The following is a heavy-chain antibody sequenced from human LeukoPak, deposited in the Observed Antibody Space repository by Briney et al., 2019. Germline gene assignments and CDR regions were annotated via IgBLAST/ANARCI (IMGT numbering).Heavy chain of an antibody. CDR1: GFTFSNYG. CDR2: ISYTGSSK. D-gene: IGHD6-19*01. CDR3: AKTPYTNSWYRLDY. V-gene: IGHV3-23*01. J-gene: IGHJ4*02. Sequence: GGSLRLSCAASGFTFSNYGMNWVRQAPGKGLEWVSSISYTGSSKHYADSVKGRFTISKDNSKNTLYLQMNSLRTEDTAIYYCAKTPYTNSWYRLDYWGQGALVTVSS.